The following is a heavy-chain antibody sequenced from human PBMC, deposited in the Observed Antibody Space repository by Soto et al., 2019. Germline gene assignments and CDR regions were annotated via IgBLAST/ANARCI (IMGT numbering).Heavy chain of an antibody. D-gene: IGHD3-22*01. V-gene: IGHV1-2*02. CDR2: INPNSGGT. Sequence: GASVKVSCKASGYTFTGYYMHWVRQAPGQGLEWMGWINPNSGGTNYAQKFQGRVTMTRDTSISTAYMELSRLRSDDTAVYYCARGYGLYYDSSGYPRYFQHWGQGTLVTVSS. CDR1: GYTFTGYY. CDR3: ARGYGLYYDSSGYPRYFQH. J-gene: IGHJ1*01.